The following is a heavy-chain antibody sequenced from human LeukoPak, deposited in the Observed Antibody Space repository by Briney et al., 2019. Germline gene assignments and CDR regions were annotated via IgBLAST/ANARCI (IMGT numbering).Heavy chain of an antibody. CDR2: LSDSGANT. CDR3: AGRRDGFDI. V-gene: IGHV3-23*01. J-gene: IGHJ3*02. CDR1: GFSFSSYA. Sequence: GGSLRLSCVASGFSFSSYAMNWVRQAPGKGLEWVSSLSDSGANTYYADSVKGRFTISRDNSKNTLHPQMNSLRAEDTALYYCAGRRDGFDIWGQGTMVTVSS.